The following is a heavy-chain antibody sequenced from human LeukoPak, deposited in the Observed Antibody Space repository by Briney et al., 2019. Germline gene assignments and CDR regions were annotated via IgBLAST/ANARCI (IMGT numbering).Heavy chain of an antibody. J-gene: IGHJ4*02. CDR1: GFTFSVSA. Sequence: TGGSLRLSCAASGFTFSVSAMHWVRQASGKGLEWVGRIRSKANSYATAYAASVKGRFTISRDDSKNTAYLQMNSLKTEDTAVYYCTRRGRVNDYWGQGTLVTVSS. CDR3: TRRGRVNDY. V-gene: IGHV3-73*01. D-gene: IGHD3-10*01. CDR2: IRSKANSYAT.